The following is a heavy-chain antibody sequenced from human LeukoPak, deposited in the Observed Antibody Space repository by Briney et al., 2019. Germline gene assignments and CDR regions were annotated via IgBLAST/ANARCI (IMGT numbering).Heavy chain of an antibody. CDR3: ARVPTIVVTTTYLDY. Sequence: GGSLRLSCAASGFTFSSYAMTWVRQAPGKGLEWVSTISGSGATTYYADSVKGRFTISRDNSKSTLYLQMNSLGAEDTAVYYCARVPTIVVTTTYLDYCGQGTLVTVSS. CDR2: ISGSGATT. J-gene: IGHJ4*02. CDR1: GFTFSSYA. V-gene: IGHV3-23*01. D-gene: IGHD2-21*02.